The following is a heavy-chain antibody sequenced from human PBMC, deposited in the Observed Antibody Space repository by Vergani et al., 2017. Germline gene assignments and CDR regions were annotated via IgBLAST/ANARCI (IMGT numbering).Heavy chain of an antibody. J-gene: IGHJ6*03. CDR2: ISSSSSTI. V-gene: IGHV3-48*04. CDR1: GFTFSSYS. D-gene: IGHD2-2*01. Sequence: EVQLVESGGGLVQPGGSLRLSCAASGFTFSSYSMNWVRQAPGKGLEWVSYISSSSSTIYYADSVKGRFTISRENAKNTRYLQMNSLRAEDAAVYYCARRVRCVRGRTPSDMDVWGIGGRVSV. CDR3: ARRVRCVRGRTPSDMDV.